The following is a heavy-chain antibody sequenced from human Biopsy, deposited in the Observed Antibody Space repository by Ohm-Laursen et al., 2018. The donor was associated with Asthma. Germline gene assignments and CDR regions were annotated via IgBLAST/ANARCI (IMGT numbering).Heavy chain of an antibody. CDR2: ISAYNGNT. CDR1: GYTFTSYG. V-gene: IGHV1-18*04. J-gene: IGHJ6*02. Sequence: ASVKVSCKASGYTFTSYGISWVRQAPGQGLEWMGWISAYNGNTNYAQKLQGRVTMTTDTSTSTAYMELRSLRSDDTAVYYCAREAYDMLTGYYGGGGMDVWGQGTTVTVSS. CDR3: AREAYDMLTGYYGGGGMDV. D-gene: IGHD3-9*01.